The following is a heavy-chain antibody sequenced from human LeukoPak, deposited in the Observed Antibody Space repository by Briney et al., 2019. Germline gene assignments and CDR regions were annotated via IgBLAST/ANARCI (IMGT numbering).Heavy chain of an antibody. CDR3: ARSYYGSGSYYPFDY. CDR2: ISSSSSTI. CDR1: GFTFSSYS. J-gene: IGHJ4*02. D-gene: IGHD3-10*01. Sequence: GGSLRLSRAASGFTFSSYSMNWVRQAPGKGLEWVSYISSSSSTIYYADSVKGRFTISRDNAKNSLYLQMNSLRAEDTAVYYCARSYYGSGSYYPFDYWGQGTLVTVSS. V-gene: IGHV3-48*01.